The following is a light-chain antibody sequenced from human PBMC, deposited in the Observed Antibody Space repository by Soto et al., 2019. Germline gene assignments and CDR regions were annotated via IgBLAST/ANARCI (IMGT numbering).Light chain of an antibody. J-gene: IGKJ1*01. CDR2: GAS. V-gene: IGKV3-20*01. CDR1: QTIRSNY. Sequence: ETVLTQSPGTLSLSPGERATLSCRASQTIRSNYLAWYRQTPGQAPRLLIYGASNRATGIADRFSGSGSGTDFTLIISRLEPEDFAPYYCQQYGSSPWTFGQGIKVEIK. CDR3: QQYGSSPWT.